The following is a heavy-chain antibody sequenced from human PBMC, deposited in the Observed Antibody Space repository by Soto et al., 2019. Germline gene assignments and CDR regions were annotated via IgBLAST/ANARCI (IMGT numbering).Heavy chain of an antibody. CDR1: GFTFSTYE. D-gene: IGHD3-22*01. Sequence: GGSLRLSCAASGFTFSTYEMNWVRQAPGKGLEWISYISSSGSSIYYADSVKGRFTISRDNAWNSLHLQMNSLRVEDTAVYYCARDGYDSSGDSEYFQYWGQGTLVTVSS. CDR2: ISSSGSSI. CDR3: ARDGYDSSGDSEYFQY. V-gene: IGHV3-48*03. J-gene: IGHJ1*01.